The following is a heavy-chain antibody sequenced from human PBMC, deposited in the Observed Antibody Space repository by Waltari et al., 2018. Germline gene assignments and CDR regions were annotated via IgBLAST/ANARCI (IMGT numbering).Heavy chain of an antibody. CDR3: AGGQASLVAGAFDY. CDR1: GLLFGDYY. D-gene: IGHD6-19*01. J-gene: IGHJ4*02. Sequence: QVLLKESGGGSVKPGGSLTLSCEASGLLFGDYYMAWSRPAPGKGLGWVSFSSSSGCRTSYADSVKGRFDISRDNGNNFLYLQLNRLSPDDSAVDYCAGGQASLVAGAFDYWGQGTLVTVSS. V-gene: IGHV3-11*01. CDR2: SSSSGCRT.